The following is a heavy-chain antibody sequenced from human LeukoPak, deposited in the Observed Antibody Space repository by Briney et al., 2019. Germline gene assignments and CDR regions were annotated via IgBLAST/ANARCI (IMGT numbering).Heavy chain of an antibody. D-gene: IGHD3-10*01. CDR3: AKDQSYYGSGSHPKPDWFDP. V-gene: IGHV1-8*01. CDR1: GYTFTSYD. Sequence: ASVKVSCKASGYTFTSYDINWVRQATGQGLEWMGWMNPNSGNTGYAQKFQGRVTMTRNTSISTAYMELSSLRSEDTAVYYCAKDQSYYGSGSHPKPDWFDPWGQGTLVTVSS. CDR2: MNPNSGNT. J-gene: IGHJ5*02.